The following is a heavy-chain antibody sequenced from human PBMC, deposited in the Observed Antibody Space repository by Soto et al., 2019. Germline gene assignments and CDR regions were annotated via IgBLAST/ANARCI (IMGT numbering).Heavy chain of an antibody. CDR2: IYYSGST. CDR1: GGSISSYY. V-gene: IGHV4-59*01. Sequence: PEKLSDTCTVSGGSISSYYWSWIRQPPGQGLEWIGYIYYSGSTNYNPSLKSRVTISVDTSKNQFSLKLSSVTAADTAVYYCARGRFDILTGYHRYYYYGMAVLGQWPSVT. D-gene: IGHD3-9*01. J-gene: IGHJ6*02. CDR3: ARGRFDILTGYHRYYYYGMAV.